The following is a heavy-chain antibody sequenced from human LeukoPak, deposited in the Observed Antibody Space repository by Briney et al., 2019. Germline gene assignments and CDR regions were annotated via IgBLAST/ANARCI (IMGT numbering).Heavy chain of an antibody. Sequence: GGSLRLSCAASGFTFDSYWMSWVRQAPGKGLEWVANIRQDGSEKNYVDSVKGRFTISRVNAKKSLSLQMNSLRGEDTALYYCARDWFGDGYYFDHWGQGTPVTVSS. CDR3: ARDWFGDGYYFDH. V-gene: IGHV3-7*05. CDR1: GFTFDSYW. J-gene: IGHJ4*02. D-gene: IGHD3-10*01. CDR2: IRQDGSEK.